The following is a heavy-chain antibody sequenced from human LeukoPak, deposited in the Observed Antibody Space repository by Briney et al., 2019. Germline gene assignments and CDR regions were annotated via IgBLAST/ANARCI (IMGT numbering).Heavy chain of an antibody. CDR1: GFTFNNYA. V-gene: IGHV3-30-3*01. J-gene: IGHJ4*02. CDR3: ARDPKGGNWIFDS. D-gene: IGHD1-1*01. CDR2: ISHDGSTT. Sequence: GGSLRLSCAASGFTFNNYAIHWVRQAPGQGLEWVTVISHDGSTTYFADSVKGRFTISRDNSMYTVYLQLNSLSAEDTAVFYCARDPKGGNWIFDSWGQGTLVTVSS.